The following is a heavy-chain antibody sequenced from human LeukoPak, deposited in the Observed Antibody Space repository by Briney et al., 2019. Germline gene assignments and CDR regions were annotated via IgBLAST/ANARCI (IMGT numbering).Heavy chain of an antibody. D-gene: IGHD6-13*01. J-gene: IGHJ4*02. Sequence: GGSLRLSCAASGFTFSSYAMHWVRQAPGKGLEWVAVISYDGSNKYYADSVKGRFTISRDNSKNTLYLQMNSLRAGDTAVYYCASPGVATTGYSSSWYGAPIVYWGQGTLVTVSS. CDR3: ASPGVATTGYSSSWYGAPIVY. CDR1: GFTFSSYA. V-gene: IGHV3-30-3*01. CDR2: ISYDGSNK.